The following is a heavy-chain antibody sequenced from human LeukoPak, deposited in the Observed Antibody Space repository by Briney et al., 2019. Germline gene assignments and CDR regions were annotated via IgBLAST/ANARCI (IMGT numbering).Heavy chain of an antibody. J-gene: IGHJ4*02. V-gene: IGHV1-69*04. CDR2: IIPILGIA. D-gene: IGHD4-17*01. CDR1: GGTFSSYA. Sequence: ASVKVSCKASGGTFSSYAISWVRQAPGQELEWMGRIIPILGIANYAQKFQGRVTITADKSTSTAYMELSSLRSEDTAVYYCARGSLNDYGDLHFDYWGQGTLVTVSS. CDR3: ARGSLNDYGDLHFDY.